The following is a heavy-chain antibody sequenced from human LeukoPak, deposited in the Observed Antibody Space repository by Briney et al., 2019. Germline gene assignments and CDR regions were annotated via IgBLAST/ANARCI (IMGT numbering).Heavy chain of an antibody. D-gene: IGHD3-22*01. CDR3: ARVAGPGVYYDRHPQGWYFDY. CDR2: IYSGGST. Sequence: GGSLRLSCAASGFTVSSNYMSWVRQAPGKGLEWVSVIYSGGSTYYADSVKGRFTISRDNSKNTLYLQMNSLRAEDTAVYYCARVAGPGVYYDRHPQGWYFDYWGQGTLVTVSS. J-gene: IGHJ4*02. V-gene: IGHV3-53*01. CDR1: GFTVSSNY.